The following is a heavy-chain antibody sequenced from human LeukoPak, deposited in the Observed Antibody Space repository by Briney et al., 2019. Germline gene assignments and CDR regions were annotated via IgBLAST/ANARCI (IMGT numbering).Heavy chain of an antibody. Sequence: SETLSLTCAVYGGSFSGYYWSWIRQPPGKGLEWIGEINHSGSTNYNPSLKSRVTISVDTSKNQFSLKLSSVTATDTAVYYCARHGDRGSGTYYIIDYWGQGTLVTVSS. J-gene: IGHJ4*02. CDR2: INHSGST. D-gene: IGHD3-10*01. V-gene: IGHV4-34*01. CDR3: ARHGDRGSGTYYIIDY. CDR1: GGSFSGYY.